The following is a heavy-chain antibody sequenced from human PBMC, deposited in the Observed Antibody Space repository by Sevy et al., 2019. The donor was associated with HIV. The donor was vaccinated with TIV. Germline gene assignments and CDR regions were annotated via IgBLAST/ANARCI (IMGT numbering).Heavy chain of an antibody. D-gene: IGHD2-15*01. CDR1: GYTFNTYR. J-gene: IGHJ4*02. V-gene: IGHV1-18*01. CDR2: ISPHNGDT. CDR3: ARAYCSGGRCYSLAY. Sequence: ASVKVSCKVSGYTFNTYRLTWVRQAPGQGLEWMGGISPHNGDTNYAQKLQGRVTMITDTSTSTAYMELRSLRSDDTAVYYCARAYCSGGRCYSLAYWGQGTLVTVSS.